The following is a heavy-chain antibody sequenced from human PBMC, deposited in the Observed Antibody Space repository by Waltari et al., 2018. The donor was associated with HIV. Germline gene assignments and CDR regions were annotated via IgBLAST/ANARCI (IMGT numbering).Heavy chain of an antibody. J-gene: IGHJ5*02. CDR1: GGSISSNSYY. CDR2: VYYSGST. Sequence: QLQLQESGPGLVKPSETVSLICTVSGGSISSNSYYWGWTRQPPGKGLEWIGSVYYSGSTYYNPSLKSRVTISVDTPKNHFSLKLTSMTATDSAVYYCARGYCSSRACYTGSWFDPWGQGTLVTVSS. V-gene: IGHV4-39*02. CDR3: ARGYCSSRACYTGSWFDP. D-gene: IGHD2-8*01.